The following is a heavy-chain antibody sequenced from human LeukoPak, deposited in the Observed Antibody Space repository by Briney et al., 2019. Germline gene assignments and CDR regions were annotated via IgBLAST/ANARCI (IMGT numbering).Heavy chain of an antibody. V-gene: IGHV5-51*01. J-gene: IGHJ3*02. Sequence: GESLKISCKGSGYSFTNYWIGWVRQMPGKGLEWMGIIYPGDSDTRYSPSFQGQVTISADKSISTAYLQWSSLKASDTAMYYCARRAVLSARSMLGAFDIWGQGTMVTVSS. CDR1: GYSFTNYW. CDR3: ARRAVLSARSMLGAFDI. D-gene: IGHD2/OR15-2a*01. CDR2: IYPGDSDT.